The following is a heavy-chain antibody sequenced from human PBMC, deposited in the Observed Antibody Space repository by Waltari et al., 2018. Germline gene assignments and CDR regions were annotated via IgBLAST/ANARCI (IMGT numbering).Heavy chain of an antibody. CDR1: GGSISSSSYY. CDR3: GALYDYVWGSYRYTPWFDP. D-gene: IGHD3-16*02. Sequence: QLQLQESGPGLVKPSETLSLTCTVSGGSISSSSYYWGWIRQPPGKGLEWIGSIYYSGSTYYNPSLKSRVTISVDTSKNQFSLKLSSVTAADTAVYYCGALYDYVWGSYRYTPWFDPWGQGTLVTVSS. CDR2: IYYSGST. V-gene: IGHV4-39*01. J-gene: IGHJ5*02.